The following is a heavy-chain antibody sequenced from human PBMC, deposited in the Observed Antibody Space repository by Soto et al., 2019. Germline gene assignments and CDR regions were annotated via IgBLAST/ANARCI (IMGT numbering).Heavy chain of an antibody. J-gene: IGHJ4*02. V-gene: IGHV1-2*04. CDR1: GYTFTGYY. Sequence: GASVKVSCKASGYTFTGYYMHWVRQAPGQGLEWMGWINPNSGGTNYAQKFQGWVTMTRDTSISTAYMELSRLRFDDTAVYYCARVLPGWYPNFDYWGQGTLVTVSS. CDR2: INPNSGGT. CDR3: ARVLPGWYPNFDY. D-gene: IGHD6-19*01.